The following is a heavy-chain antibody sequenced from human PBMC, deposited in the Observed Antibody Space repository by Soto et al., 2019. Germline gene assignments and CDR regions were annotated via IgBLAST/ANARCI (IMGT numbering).Heavy chain of an antibody. V-gene: IGHV3-23*01. CDR3: AKRRGGSGSYYDY. CDR2: ISGSGGTT. J-gene: IGHJ4*02. D-gene: IGHD3-10*01. Sequence: EVQVLESGGGLVQPGGSLRLSCGASGFTFASYAMGWVRQAPGKGLEWVSGISGSGGTTYYADSVKGRFTISRDNSKNTLSLHMNSLRAEDTAIYYCAKRRGGSGSYYDYWGQGTLVTVSS. CDR1: GFTFASYA.